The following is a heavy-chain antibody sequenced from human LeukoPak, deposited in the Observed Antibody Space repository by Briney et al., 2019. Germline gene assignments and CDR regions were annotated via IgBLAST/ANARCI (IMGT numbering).Heavy chain of an antibody. CDR2: IYYSGST. CDR1: GGSISSYY. D-gene: IGHD4/OR15-4a*01. V-gene: IGHV4-59*08. J-gene: IGHJ2*01. CDR3: ARPGGPNNWYFDL. Sequence: SETLSLTCTVSGGSISSYYWSSIRQPPGKGLEWIGYIYYSGSTNYNPSLKSRVTISVDTSKNQFSLKLSSVTAADTAVYYCARPGGPNNWYFDLWGRGTLVTVSS.